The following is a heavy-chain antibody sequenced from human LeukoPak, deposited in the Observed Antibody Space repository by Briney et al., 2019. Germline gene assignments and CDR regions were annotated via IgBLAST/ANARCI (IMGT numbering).Heavy chain of an antibody. D-gene: IGHD4-17*01. CDR2: ISYDGSNK. CDR1: GFTSSSYA. J-gene: IGHJ5*02. V-gene: IGHV3-30-3*01. Sequence: PGGSLRLSCAASGFTSSSYAMHWVRQAPGKGLEWVAVISYDGSNKYYADSVKGRFTISRDNSKNTLYLQMNSLRAEDTAVYYCARDHFDYGDYNWFDLWGQGTLVTVSS. CDR3: ARDHFDYGDYNWFDL.